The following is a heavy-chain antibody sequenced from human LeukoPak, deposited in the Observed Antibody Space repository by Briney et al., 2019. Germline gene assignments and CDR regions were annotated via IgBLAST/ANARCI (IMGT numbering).Heavy chain of an antibody. CDR1: GYSLSRGSY. CDR2: IYYSGST. D-gene: IGHD2-8*01. J-gene: IGHJ4*02. Sequence: SETLSLTCAVSGYSLSRGSYWGWIRQPPGKGLEWIGSIYYSGSTYYNPSLKSRVTISVDTSKNQFSLKLSTVTAADTAVYYCARVSMENYFDYWGQGTLVTVSS. V-gene: IGHV4-38-2*01. CDR3: ARVSMENYFDY.